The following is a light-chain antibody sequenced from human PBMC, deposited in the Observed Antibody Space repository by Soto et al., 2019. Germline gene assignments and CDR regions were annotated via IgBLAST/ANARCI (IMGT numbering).Light chain of an antibody. Sequence: QLVLTQPASVSGSPGQSISISCTGTSGDLGSYNLVSWYQQHPGEAPKLLIYEVTKRPSGVSNRFSGSKSGNTASLTISGLRAEDEADYSCCSYAGSSTYVFGTGTKLTVL. CDR3: CSYAGSSTYV. CDR2: EVT. CDR1: SGDLGSYNL. V-gene: IGLV2-23*02. J-gene: IGLJ1*01.